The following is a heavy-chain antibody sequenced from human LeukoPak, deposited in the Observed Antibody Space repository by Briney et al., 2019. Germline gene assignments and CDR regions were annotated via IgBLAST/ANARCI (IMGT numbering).Heavy chain of an antibody. CDR1: GFRFSYYG. CDR3: ARVYDFWSGYHDY. D-gene: IGHD3-3*01. CDR2: ISSSGSTI. Sequence: GGSLRLSCAASGFRFSYYGMNWIRQAPGKGLEWVSYISSSGSTIYYADSVKGRFTISRDNAKNSLYLQMNSLRAEDTAVYYCARVYDFWSGYHDYWGQGTLVTVSS. J-gene: IGHJ4*02. V-gene: IGHV3-11*04.